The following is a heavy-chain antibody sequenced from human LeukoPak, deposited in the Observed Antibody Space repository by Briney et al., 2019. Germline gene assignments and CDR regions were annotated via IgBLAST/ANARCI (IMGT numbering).Heavy chain of an antibody. CDR3: ASSTNVWGSYRPFFDY. CDR2: MYHSGST. J-gene: IGHJ4*02. CDR1: GGSISSGGYY. Sequence: SETLSLTCTVSGGSISSGGYYWSWIRQPPGKGLEWIGYMYHSGSTYYNPSLKSRVTISVDRSKNQFSLKLSSVTAADTAVYYCASSTNVWGSYRPFFDYWGQGTLVTVSS. V-gene: IGHV4-30-2*01. D-gene: IGHD3-16*02.